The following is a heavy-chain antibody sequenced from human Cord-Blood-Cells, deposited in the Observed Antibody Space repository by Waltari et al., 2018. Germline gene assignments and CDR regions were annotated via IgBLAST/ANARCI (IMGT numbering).Heavy chain of an antibody. CDR1: GYTFTGYY. Sequence: QVQLVQSGAEVKKPGASVKVSCKASGYTFTGYYLLWVRQAPGQGLEWMGWINPKSGGTNYAQKFQGRVTMTRDTSISTAYMELSRLRSDDTAVYYCARGGQQGFSGYFDYWGQGTLVTVSS. D-gene: IGHD3-10*01. CDR2: INPKSGGT. V-gene: IGHV1-2*02. J-gene: IGHJ4*02. CDR3: ARGGQQGFSGYFDY.